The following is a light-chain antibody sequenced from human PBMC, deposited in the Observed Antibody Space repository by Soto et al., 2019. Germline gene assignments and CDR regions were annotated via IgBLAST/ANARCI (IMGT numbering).Light chain of an antibody. J-gene: IGKJ1*01. CDR1: QSVSSR. CDR3: QQYNDWPPCT. Sequence: EIVMTQSPATLSVSPGERATLSCRASQSVSSRLAWYQQKPGQAPSLLIYGASTRATGISARFSGSGSGTEFTLTISSLQSEDFAVYYCQQYNDWPPCTFGQGAKVEIK. CDR2: GAS. V-gene: IGKV3-15*01.